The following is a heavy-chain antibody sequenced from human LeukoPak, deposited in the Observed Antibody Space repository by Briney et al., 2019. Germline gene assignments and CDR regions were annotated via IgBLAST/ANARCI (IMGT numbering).Heavy chain of an antibody. CDR3: ARTRITMVRGVYRFDP. D-gene: IGHD3-10*01. J-gene: IGHJ5*02. V-gene: IGHV4-30-2*01. CDR2: IYHSGST. CDR1: GGSISSGGYS. Sequence: SETLSLTCAVSGGSISSGGYSWSWIRQPPGKGLEWIGYIYHSGSTYYNPSLKSRVTISVDRSKNQFSLKLSSVTAADTAVYYCARTRITMVRGVYRFDPWGQRTLVTVSS.